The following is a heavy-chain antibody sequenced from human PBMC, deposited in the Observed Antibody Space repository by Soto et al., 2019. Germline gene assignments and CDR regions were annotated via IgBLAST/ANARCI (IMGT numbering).Heavy chain of an antibody. D-gene: IGHD4-17*01. CDR3: AREENGDLGDY. CDR2: IIPIPGIA. V-gene: IGHV1-69*08. CDR1: GDTFSSHT. Sequence: QVQLVQSEAEVKKPGSSVKVSCKASGDTFSSHTFSWVRQAPGQGLEWMGRIIPIPGIANYAQRFQGRVTIAADISTATAHMELSSLKTDDTAVYYCAREENGDLGDYGGQGTLVTVSS. J-gene: IGHJ4*02.